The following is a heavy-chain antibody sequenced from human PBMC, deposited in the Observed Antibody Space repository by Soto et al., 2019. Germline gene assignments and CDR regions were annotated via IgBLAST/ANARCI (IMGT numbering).Heavy chain of an antibody. CDR3: ARGVLGYCSGGSCNDAFDI. CDR2: IGTAGDT. D-gene: IGHD2-15*01. V-gene: IGHV3-13*01. Sequence: GGSLRLSCAASGFTFSSYDMHWVRQATGKGLEWVSAIGTAGDTYYPGSVKGRFTISRENAKNSLYLQMNSLRAEDTAVYYCARGVLGYCSGGSCNDAFDIWGQGTMVTAS. J-gene: IGHJ3*02. CDR1: GFTFSSYD.